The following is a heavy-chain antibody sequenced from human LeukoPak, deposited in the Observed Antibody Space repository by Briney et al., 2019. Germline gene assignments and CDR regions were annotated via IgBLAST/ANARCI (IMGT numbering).Heavy chain of an antibody. J-gene: IGHJ4*02. V-gene: IGHV4-59*01. Sequence: KSSETLSLTCTVPGGSISRYYWSWIRQPPGKGLEWIGHIYYSGTTNYSPSLKSPVTISVDTPKNHFSLKLNSVTAADTAVYYCARSGSIAAVFDYWGQGTLVTVSS. D-gene: IGHD6-13*01. CDR3: ARSGSIAAVFDY. CDR2: IYYSGTT. CDR1: GGSISRYY.